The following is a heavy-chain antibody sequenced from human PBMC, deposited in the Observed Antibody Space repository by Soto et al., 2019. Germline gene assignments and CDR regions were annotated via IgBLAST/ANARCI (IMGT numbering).Heavy chain of an antibody. CDR3: ARSQVSSTSLEIYYYYYYGMDV. CDR1: GGTFSSYA. D-gene: IGHD2-2*01. J-gene: IGHJ6*02. Sequence: QVQLVQSGAEVKTPGSSVKVSCKASGGTFSSYAISWVRQAPGQGLEWMGGIIPISGTANYAQKFQGRVTITADESTSTAYMELSSLRSEDTAVYYCARSQVSSTSLEIYYYYYYGMDVWGQGTTVTVSS. CDR2: IIPISGTA. V-gene: IGHV1-69*01.